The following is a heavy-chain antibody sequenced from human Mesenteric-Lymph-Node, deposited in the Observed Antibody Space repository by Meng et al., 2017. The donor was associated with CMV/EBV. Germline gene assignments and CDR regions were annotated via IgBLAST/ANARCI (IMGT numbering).Heavy chain of an antibody. CDR2: IIPILGIA. Sequence: SVKVSCKASGGTFSSYTISWVRQAPGQGLEWMGRIIPILGIANYAQKFQGRVTITADKSTSTAYMELSSLRSDDTAVYYCARDLPLGVVIAIYYYYGMDVWGQGTTVTVSS. V-gene: IGHV1-69*04. D-gene: IGHD2-21*01. CDR3: ARDLPLGVVIAIYYYYGMDV. CDR1: GGTFSSYT. J-gene: IGHJ6*02.